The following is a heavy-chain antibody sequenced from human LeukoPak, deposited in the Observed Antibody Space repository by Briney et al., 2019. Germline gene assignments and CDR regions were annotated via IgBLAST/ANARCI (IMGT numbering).Heavy chain of an antibody. CDR1: GFTFSSYA. J-gene: IGHJ5*02. CDR3: AKDFMDYDSSCSLNWFDP. CDR2: ISGSGGST. V-gene: IGHV3-23*01. Sequence: GGSLRLYCAASGFTFSSYAMSWVRQAPGKGLEWVSAISGSGGSTYYADSVKGRFTISRDNSKNTLYLQMNSLRAEDTAVYYCAKDFMDYDSSCSLNWFDPWGQGTLVTVSS. D-gene: IGHD3-22*01.